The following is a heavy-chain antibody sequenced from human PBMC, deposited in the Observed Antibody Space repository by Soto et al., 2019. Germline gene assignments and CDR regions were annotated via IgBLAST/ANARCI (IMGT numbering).Heavy chain of an antibody. D-gene: IGHD3-3*01. Sequence: QVQLVQSGAEVKKPGASVKVSCKASGYTFTSYGISWVRQAPGQGLEWMGWISAYNGNTNYAQKLQGRVTMTTDTATSTDYMELRSLRSDDTAVYYCARVKRITIFGVVTPVDYWGQGTLVTVSS. J-gene: IGHJ4*02. V-gene: IGHV1-18*01. CDR2: ISAYNGNT. CDR1: GYTFTSYG. CDR3: ARVKRITIFGVVTPVDY.